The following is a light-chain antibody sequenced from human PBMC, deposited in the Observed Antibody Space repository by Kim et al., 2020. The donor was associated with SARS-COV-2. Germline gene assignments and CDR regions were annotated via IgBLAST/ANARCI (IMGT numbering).Light chain of an antibody. CDR2: DVS. CDR3: SSYTSSSTLYV. CDR1: SSDVGGYNY. V-gene: IGLV2-14*01. Sequence: QSALTQPASVSGSPGQSITISCTGTSSDVGGYNYVSWYQQHPGKAPKLMIYDVSKRPSGVSNRFSGSKSGSTASLTISGLQAEDEADYYCSSYTSSSTLYVFGTGTKVTVL. J-gene: IGLJ1*01.